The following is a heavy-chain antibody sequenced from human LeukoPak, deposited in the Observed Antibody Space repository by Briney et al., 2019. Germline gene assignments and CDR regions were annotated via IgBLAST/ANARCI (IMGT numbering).Heavy chain of an antibody. CDR1: GFTFSTYA. D-gene: IGHD5-24*01. CDR3: ARDWARRVYNNYGMDV. CDR2: ISYDGRNN. Sequence: GRSLRLSCAASGFTFSTYALHWVRQAPGKGLEWVPVISYDGRNNYYADSLKGRFTISRDNSKNTLYLQMNSLRSEDTAVYYCARDWARRVYNNYGMDVWGPGTTVTVSS. J-gene: IGHJ6*02. V-gene: IGHV3-30*04.